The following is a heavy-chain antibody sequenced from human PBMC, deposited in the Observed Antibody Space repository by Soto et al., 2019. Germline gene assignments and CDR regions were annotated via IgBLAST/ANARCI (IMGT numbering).Heavy chain of an antibody. CDR2: IDPSDSYT. J-gene: IGHJ4*02. Sequence: PGESLKISCKGSGYSFTSYWISWVRQMPGKGLEWMGRIDPSDSYTNYSPSFQGHVTISVTKSITTVFLQWSSLRASDTAMYYCARQIYDSDTGPNFQYYFDSWGQGTPVTVPQ. V-gene: IGHV5-10-1*01. CDR1: GYSFTSYW. D-gene: IGHD3-22*01. CDR3: ARQIYDSDTGPNFQYYFDS.